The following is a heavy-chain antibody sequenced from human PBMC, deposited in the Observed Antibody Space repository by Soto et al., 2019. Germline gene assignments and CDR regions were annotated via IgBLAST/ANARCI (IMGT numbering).Heavy chain of an antibody. V-gene: IGHV4-39*01. CDR1: GGSISKSIYY. CDR3: SRRAPEGFDP. J-gene: IGHJ5*02. Sequence: SETLSLTCTVSGGSISKSIYYWVWIRQPPGKGLEWVGSMSYSGSTYYNPSLKSRVAISVDTSKNQLSLQVSSVTAADTAVYYCSRRAPEGFDPWGQGTLVTVSS. CDR2: MSYSGST.